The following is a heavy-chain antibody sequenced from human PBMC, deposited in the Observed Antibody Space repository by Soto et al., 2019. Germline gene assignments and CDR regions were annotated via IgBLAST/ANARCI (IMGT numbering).Heavy chain of an antibody. CDR3: ARNNGRENYYDSSGYWYYFDY. Sequence: SETLSLTCTVSGGSISSYYWSWIRQPPGKGLEWIGYIYYSGSTNYNPSLKSRVTISVDTSKNQFSLKLSYVTAADTAVYYCARNNGRENYYDSSGYWYYFDYWGQGTLVTVSS. V-gene: IGHV4-59*01. CDR1: GGSISSYY. D-gene: IGHD3-22*01. CDR2: IYYSGST. J-gene: IGHJ4*02.